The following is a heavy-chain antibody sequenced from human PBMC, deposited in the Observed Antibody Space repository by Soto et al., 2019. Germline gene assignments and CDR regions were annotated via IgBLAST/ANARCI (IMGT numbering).Heavy chain of an antibody. D-gene: IGHD3-9*01. Sequence: QVQLVQSGAEVKKPGSSVKVSCKASGGTFSSYTISWVRQAPGQGLEWMGRIIPILGIANYAQKFQGRVTMTAEKTTSTSYMEMSSSRSEDTAVYYWARGHDILPTSGYYGMDVWGQGTTGTVSS. J-gene: IGHJ6*02. CDR3: ARGHDILPTSGYYGMDV. CDR2: IIPILGIA. V-gene: IGHV1-69*02. CDR1: GGTFSSYT.